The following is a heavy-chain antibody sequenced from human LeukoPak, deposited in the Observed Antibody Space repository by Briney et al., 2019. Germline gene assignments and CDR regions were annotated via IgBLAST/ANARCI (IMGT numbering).Heavy chain of an antibody. CDR1: GFSFRSYW. CDR3: AKRAAGYPPLAFDY. Sequence: GGSLRLSCAASGFSFRSYWMHWVRQAPGKGLVWVSRINSDGSSTNYADSVKGRFTISRDNSKNTLYLQMNSLRAEDTAVYYCAKRAAGYPPLAFDYWGQGTLVTVSS. D-gene: IGHD6-13*01. CDR2: INSDGSST. V-gene: IGHV3-74*01. J-gene: IGHJ4*02.